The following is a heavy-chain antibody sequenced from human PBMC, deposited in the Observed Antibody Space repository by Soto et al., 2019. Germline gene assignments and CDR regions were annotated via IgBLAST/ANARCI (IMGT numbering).Heavy chain of an antibody. CDR2: INNSGST. CDR3: ARVAIAARPSNWFDP. D-gene: IGHD6-6*01. CDR1: GGSFSGYY. Sequence: QVQLQQWGAGLLKPSETLSLTCAVYGGSFSGYYWSWIRQPPGKGLEWIGEINNSGSTNYNPSLKSRVTISVDTSKNQFSLKLSSVTAADTAVYYCARVAIAARPSNWFDPWGQGTLVTVSS. J-gene: IGHJ5*02. V-gene: IGHV4-34*01.